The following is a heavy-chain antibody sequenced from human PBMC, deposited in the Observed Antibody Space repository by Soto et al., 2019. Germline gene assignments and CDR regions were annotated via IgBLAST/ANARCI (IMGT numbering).Heavy chain of an antibody. Sequence: SETLSLTCTVSGGSISSYYWSWIRQPAGKGLEWIGRIYTSGSTNYNPSLKSRVTMSVDTSKNQFSLKLSSVTAADTAVYYCARSLTRASGRKRDGPFRYYYGMAVWGQGTTVTVSS. V-gene: IGHV4-4*07. CDR3: ARSLTRASGRKRDGPFRYYYGMAV. D-gene: IGHD1-26*01. CDR1: GGSISSYY. J-gene: IGHJ6*02. CDR2: IYTSGST.